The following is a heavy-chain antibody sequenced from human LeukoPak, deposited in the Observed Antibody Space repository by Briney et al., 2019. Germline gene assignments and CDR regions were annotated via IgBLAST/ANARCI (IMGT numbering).Heavy chain of an antibody. CDR3: ESGSYYFDY. V-gene: IGHV1-18*01. D-gene: IGHD3-10*01. CDR2: ISPDNGDT. CDR1: RDTFTRSG. J-gene: IGHJ4*02. Sequence: GASVKVTCLASRDTFTRSGICSVRQAPGQGLQWMGLISPDNGDTKSAQNLHGRVILTTDTSTSTAYMELRSLRSDDTAVYYCESGSYYFDYWGQGTLVTVSS.